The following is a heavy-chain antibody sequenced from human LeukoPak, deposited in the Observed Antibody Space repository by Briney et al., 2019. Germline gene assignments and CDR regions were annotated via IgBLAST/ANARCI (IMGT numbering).Heavy chain of an antibody. Sequence: ASVKLSCKTSGYTFTNCDINWGRQPSGQGLEWMGWVNPDSGDTGYAQKFQGRLTMTTNTSSRMAYMEMTSLRSDDTAVYYCTRDWTYWGPGTLVTVSS. CDR1: GYTFTNCD. V-gene: IGHV1-8*01. CDR3: TRDWTY. J-gene: IGHJ4*02. CDR2: VNPDSGDT. D-gene: IGHD1-1*01.